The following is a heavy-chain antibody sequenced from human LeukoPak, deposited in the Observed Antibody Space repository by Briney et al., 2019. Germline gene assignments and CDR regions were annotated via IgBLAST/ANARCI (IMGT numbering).Heavy chain of an antibody. CDR2: INHSGST. V-gene: IGHV4-34*01. Sequence: SETLSLTCAVYGGSFSGYYWSWIRQPPGKGLEWMGEINHSGSTNYNPSLKSRVTISVDTSKNQFSLKLSSVTAADTAVYYCARGGPARYCSSTSYYKGAFGYYYYYMDVWGKGTTVTVSS. CDR3: ARGGPARYCSSTSYYKGAFGYYYYYMDV. CDR1: GGSFSGYY. D-gene: IGHD2-2*02. J-gene: IGHJ6*03.